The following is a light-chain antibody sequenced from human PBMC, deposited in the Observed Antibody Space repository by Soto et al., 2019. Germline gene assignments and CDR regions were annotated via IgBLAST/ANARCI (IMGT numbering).Light chain of an antibody. CDR2: GTS. CDR3: LQDYSYPRT. Sequence: AIQMTQSPSSLSASVGDRVIITCRASQAIRTELGWYQQRPGKAPKLLIYGTSNLQSGVPSRFSGSGSGTDITLTINSLQPENFAPYYCLQDYSYPRTVGQGTKVDVK. J-gene: IGKJ1*01. V-gene: IGKV1-6*01. CDR1: QAIRTE.